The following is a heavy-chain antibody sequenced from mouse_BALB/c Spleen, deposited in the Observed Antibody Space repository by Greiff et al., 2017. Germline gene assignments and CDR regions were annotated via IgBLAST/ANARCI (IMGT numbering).Heavy chain of an antibody. CDR3: ASSSLSWFAY. CDR2: ISSGSSTI. CDR1: GFTFSSFG. V-gene: IGHV5-17*02. Sequence: EVQLVESGGGLVQPGGSRKLSCAASGFTFSSFGMHWVRQAPEKGLEWVAYISSGSSTIYYADTVKGRFTIYRDNPKNTLFLQMTSLRSEDTAMYYCASSSLSWFAYWGQGTLVTVSA. J-gene: IGHJ3*01.